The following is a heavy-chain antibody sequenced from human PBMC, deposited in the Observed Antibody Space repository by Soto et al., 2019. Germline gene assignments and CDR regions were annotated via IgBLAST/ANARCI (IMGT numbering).Heavy chain of an antibody. CDR2: IYKSATT. Sequence: SETLSLTCSVSGDSISTVDYFWAWIRQPPGQALEYIGYIYKSATTYYNPSFESRVAISLDTSKSQFSLNVTSVTAADTAVYFCSRGRYCLTGRCFPNWFDSWGQGTLVTVSS. V-gene: IGHV4-30-4*01. CDR3: SRGRYCLTGRCFPNWFDS. J-gene: IGHJ5*01. CDR1: GDSISTVDYF. D-gene: IGHD2-15*01.